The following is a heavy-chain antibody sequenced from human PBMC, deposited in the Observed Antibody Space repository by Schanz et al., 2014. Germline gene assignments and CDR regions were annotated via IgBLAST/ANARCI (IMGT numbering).Heavy chain of an antibody. CDR1: GYTFNNHG. J-gene: IGHJ6*04. CDR2: INVYHGHT. V-gene: IGHV1-18*01. CDR3: VRDAGWGFGNYHDMDV. Sequence: QVQLVQSGGEVKKPGASAKVSCKASGYTFNNHGISWVRQAPGQGLEWMGWINVYHGHTNYAEKIHGRVTMTADTSTSTAYMEMRSLISDDTDVDYGVRDAGWGFGNYHDMDVWGKGTTVTVAA. D-gene: IGHD3-10*01.